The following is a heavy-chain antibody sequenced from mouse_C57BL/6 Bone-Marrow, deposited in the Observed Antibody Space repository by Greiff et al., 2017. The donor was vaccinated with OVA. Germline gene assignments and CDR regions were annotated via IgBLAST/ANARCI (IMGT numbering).Heavy chain of an antibody. D-gene: IGHD2-4*01. J-gene: IGHJ4*01. CDR2: IDPSDSYT. CDR1: GYTFTSYW. V-gene: IGHV1-50*01. CDR3: ARGASYDSGAMDY. Sequence: QVQLQQPGAELVKPGASVKLSCKASGYTFTSYWMQWVKQRPGQGLEWIGEIDPSDSYTNYNQKFKGKATLTVDTSSSTAYMQLSSLTSEDSAVYYCARGASYDSGAMDYWGQGTSVTVSS.